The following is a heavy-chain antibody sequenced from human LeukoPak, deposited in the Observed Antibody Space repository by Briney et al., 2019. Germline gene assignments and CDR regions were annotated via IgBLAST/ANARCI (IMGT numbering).Heavy chain of an antibody. V-gene: IGHV4-34*01. CDR1: GGSFSGYY. CDR3: AREEYWYFDL. CDR2: INHSGST. Sequence: SETLSLTCAVYGGSFSGYYWSWIRQPPGKGLEWIGEINHSGSTNYNPSLKSRVTISVDTSKNQFSLKLSSVTAADTAVYYCAREEYWYFDLWGRGTLVTVSS. J-gene: IGHJ2*01.